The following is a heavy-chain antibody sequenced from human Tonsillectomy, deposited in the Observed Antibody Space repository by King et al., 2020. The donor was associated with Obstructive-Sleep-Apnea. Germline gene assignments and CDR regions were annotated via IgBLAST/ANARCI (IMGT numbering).Heavy chain of an antibody. V-gene: IGHV1-18*01. CDR1: GYTFTSYG. D-gene: IGHD2-21*02. Sequence: VQLVQSGAEVKKPGASVKVSCKASGYTFTSYGISWVRQAPGQGLEWMGWISAYNGNTNYAQKLQGRVTMTTDTSTSTAYMALRSLRSDDTAVYYCARGLQYCCGDCYSPDAFDIWGQGTMVTVSS. CDR3: ARGLQYCCGDCYSPDAFDI. J-gene: IGHJ3*02. CDR2: ISAYNGNT.